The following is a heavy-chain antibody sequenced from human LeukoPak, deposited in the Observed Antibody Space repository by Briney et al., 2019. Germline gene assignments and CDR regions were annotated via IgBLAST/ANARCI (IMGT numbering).Heavy chain of an antibody. CDR1: GFTFGDYA. CDR2: IRSRAYGGTT. Sequence: PGGPLRLSCTASGFTFGDYAMSWVRQAPGKGLEWVGFIRSRAYGGTTEYAASVKGRFTISRDDSKSIAYLQMNSLKTEDTAVYYCTRTYPGSIAARPPYFDYWGQGTLVTVSS. D-gene: IGHD6-6*01. CDR3: TRTYPGSIAARPPYFDY. J-gene: IGHJ4*02. V-gene: IGHV3-49*04.